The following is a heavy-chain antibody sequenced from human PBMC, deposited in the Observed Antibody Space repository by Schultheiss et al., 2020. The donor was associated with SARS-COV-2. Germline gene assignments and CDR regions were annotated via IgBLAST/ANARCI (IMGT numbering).Heavy chain of an antibody. D-gene: IGHD4-17*01. CDR2: ISAYNGNT. Sequence: ASVKVSCKASGYTFTSYGISWVRQAPGQGLEWMGWISAYNGNTNYAQKLQGRVTMTTDTSTSTVYMELSSLRSEDTAVYYCARDMTTVPYSGYYYGMDVWGQGTTVTVSS. V-gene: IGHV1-18*01. J-gene: IGHJ6*02. CDR1: GYTFTSYG. CDR3: ARDMTTVPYSGYYYGMDV.